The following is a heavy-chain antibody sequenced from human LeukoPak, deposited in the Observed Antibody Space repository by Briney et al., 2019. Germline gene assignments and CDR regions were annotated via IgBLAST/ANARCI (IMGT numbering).Heavy chain of an antibody. CDR1: GGNFSRYG. J-gene: IGHJ3*02. D-gene: IGHD2-8*01. CDR3: VRDVSEGDAFEI. Sequence: SVKVSCKASGGNFSRYGITWVRQAPGQGLEWMGRIIPILGLANYAQKFQGRVAIIADKSTNTAYLKLSSVTSEDTAVYYCVRDVSEGDAFEIWGQGTMVTVSS. V-gene: IGHV1-69*04. CDR2: IIPILGLA.